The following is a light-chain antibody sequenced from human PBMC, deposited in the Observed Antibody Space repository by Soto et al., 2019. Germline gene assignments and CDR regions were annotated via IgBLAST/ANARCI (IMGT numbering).Light chain of an antibody. CDR2: AAS. CDR3: QKYNSAQRIT. V-gene: IGKV1-27*01. J-gene: IGKJ3*01. CDR1: QGISNY. Sequence: DIQMTQSPYSLSASVGDRVTITCRASQGISNYLAWYQQKPGKVPKLLIYAASTLQSGVPSRFSGSGSGTDFTLTISSLQPEDVATYYWQKYNSAQRITFGPGTKVDI.